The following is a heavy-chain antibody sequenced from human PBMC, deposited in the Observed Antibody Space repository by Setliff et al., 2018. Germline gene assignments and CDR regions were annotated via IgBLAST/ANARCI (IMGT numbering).Heavy chain of an antibody. CDR2: INHSGST. V-gene: IGHV4-34*01. D-gene: IGHD3-22*01. CDR1: GGSFSTYY. CDR3: ARLLVVTDAFDI. J-gene: IGHJ3*02. Sequence: KASETLSLTCAVYGGSFSTYYWIWIRQPPGKGLEWIGEINHSGSTNYNPSLKSRVTISVDTSKNQFSLKLSSVTAADTAVYYCARLLVVTDAFDIWGQGTMVTVSS.